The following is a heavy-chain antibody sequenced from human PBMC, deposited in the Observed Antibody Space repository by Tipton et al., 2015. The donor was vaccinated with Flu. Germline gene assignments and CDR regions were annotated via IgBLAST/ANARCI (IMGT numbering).Heavy chain of an antibody. Sequence: TLSLTCSVSGDSIASDYFWGWIRQPPGKGLEWIGSVSHSGSTYYNPSLRSRVTISVDTSNNQFSLRLNSVTAADTAVYYCARSTYYYGSGSSDYWGQGTLVTVSS. CDR2: VSHSGST. CDR3: ARSTYYYGSGSSDY. J-gene: IGHJ4*02. CDR1: GDSIASDYF. V-gene: IGHV4-38-2*01. D-gene: IGHD3-10*01.